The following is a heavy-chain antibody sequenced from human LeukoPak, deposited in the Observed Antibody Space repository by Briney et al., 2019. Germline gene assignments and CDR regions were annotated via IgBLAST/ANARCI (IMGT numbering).Heavy chain of an antibody. V-gene: IGHV4-59*01. CDR3: AREFRDPQTDYYYGMDV. CDR1: GGSISSYY. J-gene: IGHJ6*02. CDR2: IYYSGST. Sequence: SETLPLTCTVSGGSISSYYWSWIRQPPGKGLEWIGYIYYSGSTNYNPSLKSRVTISVDTSKNQFSLKLSSVTAADTAVYYCAREFRDPQTDYYYGMDVWGQGTTVTVSS.